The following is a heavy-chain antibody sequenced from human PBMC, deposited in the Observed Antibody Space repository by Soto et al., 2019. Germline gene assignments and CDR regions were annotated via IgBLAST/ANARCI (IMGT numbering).Heavy chain of an antibody. CDR3: ATFDLHTNWFDP. V-gene: IGHV1-24*01. D-gene: IGHD3-9*01. CDR2: FDPEDGET. Sequence: GASVKVSCKVSGYTLTELSMHWVRQAPGKGLEWMGGFDPEDGETIYAQKFQGRVTMTEDTSTDTAYMELSSLRSEDTAVYYCATFDLHTNWFDPWGQGTLVTVSS. CDR1: GYTLTELS. J-gene: IGHJ5*02.